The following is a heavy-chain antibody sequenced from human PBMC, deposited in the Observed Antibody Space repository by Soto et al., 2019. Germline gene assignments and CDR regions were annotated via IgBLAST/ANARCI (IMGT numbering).Heavy chain of an antibody. Sequence: ASVKVYCKASGYTFTSYYIHWVRQAPGQGLEWMGIINPSGGSTSYAQKFQGRVTMTRDTSTSTVYRELSSLRSEDTAVYYCAKDYVVVVVAAHEGPNWFDPWGQGTLVTVSS. CDR2: INPSGGST. D-gene: IGHD2-15*01. CDR1: GYTFTSYY. CDR3: AKDYVVVVVAAHEGPNWFDP. J-gene: IGHJ5*02. V-gene: IGHV1-46*01.